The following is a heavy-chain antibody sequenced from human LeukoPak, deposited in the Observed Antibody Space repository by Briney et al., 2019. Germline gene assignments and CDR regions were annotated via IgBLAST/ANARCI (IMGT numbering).Heavy chain of an antibody. CDR3: ARFDLSDAFDI. J-gene: IGHJ3*02. D-gene: IGHD3-9*01. V-gene: IGHV3-30*04. Sequence: GRSLRLSCAASGFTFSCYTMHWVRQAPGKGLEWVAVMSYDGSTKYYADSVKGRFTISRDNSKNTLYLQMNSLRAEDTAVYYCARFDLSDAFDIWGPGTMVTVSS. CDR1: GFTFSCYT. CDR2: MSYDGSTK.